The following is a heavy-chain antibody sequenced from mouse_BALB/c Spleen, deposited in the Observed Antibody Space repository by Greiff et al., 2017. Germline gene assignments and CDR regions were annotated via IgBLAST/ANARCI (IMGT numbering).Heavy chain of an antibody. J-gene: IGHJ2*01. D-gene: IGHD2-4*01. CDR1: GFTFSSYT. CDR3: ARQRGDYDYGGVYFDY. Sequence: EVNVVESGGGLVQPGGSLKLSCAASGFTFSSYTMSWVRQTPEKRLEWVAYISNGGGSTYYPDTVKGRFTISRDNAKNTLYLQMSSLKSEDTAMYYCARQRGDYDYGGVYFDYWGQGTTLTVSS. V-gene: IGHV5-12-2*01. CDR2: ISNGGGST.